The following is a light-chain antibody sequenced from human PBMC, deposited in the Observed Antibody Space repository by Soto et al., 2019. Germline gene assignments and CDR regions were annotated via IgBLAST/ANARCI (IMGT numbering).Light chain of an antibody. J-gene: IGLJ2*01. CDR2: NND. Sequence: QSVLTQPPSASGNPGQRVTISCSGSSSNIGTNSVSWYQHLPGTAPKLIIYNNDRRPSGVPDRFSGSKSDTSASLAISGLQSEDETDYYCAAWEDSLNGPVFGGGTKLTVL. CDR3: AAWEDSLNGPV. CDR1: SSNIGTNS. V-gene: IGLV1-44*01.